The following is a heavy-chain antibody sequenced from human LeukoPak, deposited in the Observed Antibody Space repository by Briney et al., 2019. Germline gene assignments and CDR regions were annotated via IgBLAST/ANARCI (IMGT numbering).Heavy chain of an antibody. D-gene: IGHD6-19*01. J-gene: IGHJ3*02. V-gene: IGHV3-48*01. CDR3: AKDGIAVAGGHDAFDI. CDR2: ISSSGTTI. Sequence: GGSLRLSCAASGFTFRTSGMNWVRQAPGKGLEWVSYISSSGTTISYAQSVKGRFTITRDNAQNSLTLHMNTLRADDTAVYYCAKDGIAVAGGHDAFDIWGQGTMVTVSS. CDR1: GFTFRTSG.